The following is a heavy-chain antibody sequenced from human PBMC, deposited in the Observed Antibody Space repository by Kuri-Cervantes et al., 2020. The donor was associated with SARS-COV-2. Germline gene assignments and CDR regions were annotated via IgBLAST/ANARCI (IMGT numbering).Heavy chain of an antibody. CDR3: ARVYYDSSGYYEVRYFDY. CDR2: IYYSGST. V-gene: IGHV4-59*01. D-gene: IGHD3-22*01. CDR1: GGSISSYY. J-gene: IGHJ4*02. Sequence: SETLSLTCTVSGGSISSYYWSWIRQPPGKGLEWIGYIYYSGSTNYNPSLKSRVTISVDTSKNQFSLKLSSVTAADTAVYYCARVYYDSSGYYEVRYFDYWGQGTLVTRLL.